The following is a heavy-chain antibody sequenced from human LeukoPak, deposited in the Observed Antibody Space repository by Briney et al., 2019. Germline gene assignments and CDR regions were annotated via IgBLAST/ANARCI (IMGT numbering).Heavy chain of an antibody. CDR1: GGTFSSYA. D-gene: IGHD6-19*01. CDR3: ARSSSGWYYFDY. J-gene: IGHJ4*02. Sequence: GASVKVSCKASGGTFSSYAISWVRQAPGQGLEWMGGIIPIFGTANYAQKFQGRVTITADESTSTAYMELSSLRSEDTAVYYCARSSSGWYYFDYWGQGTLVTVSS. CDR2: IIPIFGTA. V-gene: IGHV1-69*13.